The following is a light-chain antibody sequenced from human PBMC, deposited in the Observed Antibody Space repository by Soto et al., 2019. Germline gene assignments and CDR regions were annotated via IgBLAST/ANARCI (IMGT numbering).Light chain of an antibody. CDR2: AAS. CDR3: LQFHTTPYT. CDR1: QSISRY. Sequence: DIQMTQSPSSLSASVGDRVTITCRASQSISRYLNWYQQQPGKAPKLLISAASSLQSGVPSRFSGSGSGTDFTLTVSSLQHEDSATYYCLQFHTTPYTFGQGTKLEIK. V-gene: IGKV1-39*01. J-gene: IGKJ2*01.